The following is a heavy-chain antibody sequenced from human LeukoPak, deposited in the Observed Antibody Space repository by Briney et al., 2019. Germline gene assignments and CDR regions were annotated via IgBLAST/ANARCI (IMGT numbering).Heavy chain of an antibody. CDR3: ARDWRGDSSSWYPLLDI. V-gene: IGHV4-34*01. CDR2: INHSGST. Sequence: SETLSLTCAVYGGSFSGYYWSWIRQPPGKGLEWIGEINHSGSTNYNPSLKSRVTISVDTSKNQFSLKLSSVTAADTAVYYCARDWRGDSSSWYPLLDIWGQGTMVTVSS. J-gene: IGHJ3*02. D-gene: IGHD6-13*01. CDR1: GGSFSGYY.